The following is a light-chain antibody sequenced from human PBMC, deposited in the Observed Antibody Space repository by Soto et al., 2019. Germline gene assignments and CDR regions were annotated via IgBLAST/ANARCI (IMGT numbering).Light chain of an antibody. J-gene: IGKJ1*01. Sequence: EIVLTQSPGFLSLSPGERATLSCRASQSISTNFFAWYQQKPGQAPRLLIYGASRRATGIPDRFTDSGSGTDFTLTISRLEPEDFAVYFCQQYDSSLTFGLGTKVGIK. CDR2: GAS. V-gene: IGKV3-20*01. CDR3: QQYDSSLT. CDR1: QSISTNF.